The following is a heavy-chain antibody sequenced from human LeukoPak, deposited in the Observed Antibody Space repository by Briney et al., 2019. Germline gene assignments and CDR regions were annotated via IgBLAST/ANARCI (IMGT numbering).Heavy chain of an antibody. CDR3: AELGITMIGGV. V-gene: IGHV3-48*03. D-gene: IGHD3-10*02. Sequence: GGSLRLSCAASGFTLNNYAMSWVRQAPGKGLEWVSYISSSGSTIYYADSVKGRFTISRDNAKNSLYLQMNSLRAEDTAVYYCAELGITMIGGVWGKGTTVTISS. J-gene: IGHJ6*04. CDR2: ISSSGSTI. CDR1: GFTLNNYA.